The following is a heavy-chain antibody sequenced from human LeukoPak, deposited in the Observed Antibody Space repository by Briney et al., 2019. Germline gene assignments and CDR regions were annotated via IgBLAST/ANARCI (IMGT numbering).Heavy chain of an antibody. V-gene: IGHV4-38-2*02. D-gene: IGHD2-15*01. CDR2: VYHSGST. CDR1: CYSISSGYY. Sequence: SDTLSLTCAVSCYSISSGYYWCWLRQPPGKGLEWIGSVYHSGSTYYIPSLNSRVTISVDPSKNQFSLKVTSVTAADTAVYYCARDRWLDFWGRGTLVSVSS. J-gene: IGHJ4*02. CDR3: ARDRWLDF.